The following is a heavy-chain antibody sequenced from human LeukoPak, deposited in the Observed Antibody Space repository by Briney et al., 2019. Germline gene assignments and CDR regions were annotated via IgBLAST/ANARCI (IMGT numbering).Heavy chain of an antibody. J-gene: IGHJ1*01. V-gene: IGHV7-4-1*02. D-gene: IGHD1-7*01. CDR2: INTNTGNP. Sequence: ASVNVSCKASGYIFDIYAMIWVRQAPGQGLELMGWINTNTGNPTYAQGLPGRFVFSLDNSVSAAYLQISSLKAEDTAVYYCARDYTVTLGTTTYFQHWGQGTLVTVSS. CDR1: GYIFDIYA. CDR3: ARDYTVTLGTTTYFQH.